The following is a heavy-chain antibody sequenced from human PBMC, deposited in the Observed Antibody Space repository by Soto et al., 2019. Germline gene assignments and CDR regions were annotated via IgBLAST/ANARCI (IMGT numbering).Heavy chain of an antibody. CDR1: GGSISSYY. CDR3: ARVTVTQDFDY. Sequence: SETLSLTCTVSGGSISSYYWSWIRQPPGKGLEWIGYIYYSGSTNYNPSLKSRVTISVDTSKNQFSLKLSSVTAADTAVYYCARVTVTQDFDYWGQGTLVTVSS. V-gene: IGHV4-59*01. CDR2: IYYSGST. D-gene: IGHD2-21*02. J-gene: IGHJ4*02.